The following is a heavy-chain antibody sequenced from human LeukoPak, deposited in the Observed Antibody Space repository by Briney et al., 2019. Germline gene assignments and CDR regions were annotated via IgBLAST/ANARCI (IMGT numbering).Heavy chain of an antibody. CDR1: GYSLSSGYY. CDR2: IYHSGSP. J-gene: IGHJ5*02. Sequence: SETLSLTCAVSGYSLSSGYYWGWIRQPPGEGLEWIGIIYHSGSPYYNPSLKSRLTISVDTSKNQFSLKLSAVTAADTAVYYCARDRRLTAAGNFYWFDPWGQGTLVTVSS. CDR3: ARDRRLTAAGNFYWFDP. D-gene: IGHD6-13*01. V-gene: IGHV4-38-2*02.